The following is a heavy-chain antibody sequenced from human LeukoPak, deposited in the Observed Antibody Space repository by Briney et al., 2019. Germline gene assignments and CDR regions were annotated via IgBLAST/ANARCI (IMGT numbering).Heavy chain of an antibody. D-gene: IGHD6-13*01. CDR3: ARDDRAIGAAAGTG. Sequence: ASVKVSCKASGYTFSGYYMHWVRQAPGQGLEWMGWINPNSGGTNYAQKFQGRVTMTRDTSISTAYMELSRLRSDDTAVYYCARDDRAIGAAAGTGWGQGTLVTVSS. V-gene: IGHV1-2*02. CDR1: GYTFSGYY. CDR2: INPNSGGT. J-gene: IGHJ4*02.